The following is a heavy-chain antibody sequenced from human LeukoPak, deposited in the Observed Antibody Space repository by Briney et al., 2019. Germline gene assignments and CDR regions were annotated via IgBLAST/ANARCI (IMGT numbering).Heavy chain of an antibody. J-gene: IGHJ4*02. Sequence: GGSLRLSCAASGFTFSGYAMSWVRQAPGKGLEWVSAISGSGDGTYYADSVKGRFTISRDNSKNTLFLQMNSLRAEDTALYYCAKAGVLTLVRGVIVDYWGQGTLVTVSS. D-gene: IGHD3-10*01. CDR2: ISGSGDGT. CDR1: GFTFSGYA. CDR3: AKAGVLTLVRGVIVDY. V-gene: IGHV3-23*01.